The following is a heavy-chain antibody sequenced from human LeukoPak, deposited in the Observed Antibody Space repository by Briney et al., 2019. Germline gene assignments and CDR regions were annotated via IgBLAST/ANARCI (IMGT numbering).Heavy chain of an antibody. CDR3: ARAPRIWFGESTYYYYMDV. D-gene: IGHD3-10*01. Sequence: ASVKVSCKASGYTFTSYDTNWVRQATGQGLEWMGWMNPNSGNTGYAQKFQGRVTMTRNTSISTAYMELSSLRSEDTAVYYCARAPRIWFGESTYYYYMDVWGKGTTVTVSS. CDR2: MNPNSGNT. J-gene: IGHJ6*03. CDR1: GYTFTSYD. V-gene: IGHV1-8*01.